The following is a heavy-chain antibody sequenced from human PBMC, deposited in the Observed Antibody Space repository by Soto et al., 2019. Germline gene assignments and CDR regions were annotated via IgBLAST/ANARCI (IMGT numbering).Heavy chain of an antibody. Sequence: GGSLRLSCAASGFTFSSYAMSWVRQAPGKGLEWVSAISGSGGSTYYADFVKGRFTISRDNSKNTLYLQMNSLRAEDTAVYYCAKARYQLLYLSWFDPWGQGTLVTVSS. V-gene: IGHV3-23*01. D-gene: IGHD2-2*02. CDR2: ISGSGGST. J-gene: IGHJ5*02. CDR3: AKARYQLLYLSWFDP. CDR1: GFTFSSYA.